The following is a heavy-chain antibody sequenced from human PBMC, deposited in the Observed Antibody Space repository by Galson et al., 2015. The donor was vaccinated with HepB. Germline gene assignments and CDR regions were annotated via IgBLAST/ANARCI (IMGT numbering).Heavy chain of an antibody. CDR3: ARDGNLVGDSSGYKAFDI. Sequence: SVKVSCKASGYTFTSYGISWVRQAPGQGLEWMGWISAYNGNTNYAQKLQGRVTMTTDTSTSTAYMELRSLRSDDTAVYYCARDGNLVGDSSGYKAFDIWGQGTMVTVSS. CDR1: GYTFTSYG. V-gene: IGHV1-18*04. CDR2: ISAYNGNT. J-gene: IGHJ3*02. D-gene: IGHD3-22*01.